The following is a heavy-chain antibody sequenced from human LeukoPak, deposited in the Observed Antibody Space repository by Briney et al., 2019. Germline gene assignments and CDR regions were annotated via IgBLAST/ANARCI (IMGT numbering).Heavy chain of an antibody. CDR2: FIPIFGSA. D-gene: IGHD3-3*01. Sequence: ASVKVSFKASGGTFSSYAISWVRQAPGQGLGWMGGFIPIFGSANYAQKFQGRVTITADESTSTAYMELSSLRSEDTAVYCCARGAPDPYYDFWSGYGTFDPWGQGTLVTVSS. V-gene: IGHV1-69*13. J-gene: IGHJ5*02. CDR3: ARGAPDPYYDFWSGYGTFDP. CDR1: GGTFSSYA.